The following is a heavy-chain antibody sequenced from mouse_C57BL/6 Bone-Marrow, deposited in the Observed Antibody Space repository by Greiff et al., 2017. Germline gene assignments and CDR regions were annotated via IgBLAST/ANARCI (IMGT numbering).Heavy chain of an antibody. V-gene: IGHV1-82*01. J-gene: IGHJ3*01. CDR2: IYPGDGDT. D-gene: IGHD2-3*01. CDR3: ARRHGYYETDAFAY. CDR1: GYAFSSSW. Sequence: QVQLQQSGPELVKPGASVKISCKASGYAFSSSWMNWVKQRPGKGLEWIGRIYPGDGDTNYNGKFKGKATLTADKSSSTAYMQLSSLTSEDSAVYFCARRHGYYETDAFAYWGQGTLVTVSA.